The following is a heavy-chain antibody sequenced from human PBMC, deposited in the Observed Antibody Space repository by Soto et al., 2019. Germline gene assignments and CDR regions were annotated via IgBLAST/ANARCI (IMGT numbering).Heavy chain of an antibody. CDR3: ALQGFGELGHYCYSMYV. CDR1: GCTFSSYA. D-gene: IGHD3-10*01. CDR2: ISGSGGST. V-gene: IGHV3-23*01. J-gene: IGHJ6*02. Sequence: EVQLLESGGGLVQPGGSLRLSCAASGCTFSSYAMSWVRQAPGKGLEWASAISGSGGSTYYADSVKGRFTISRDNCKNTWYLQMSSLTAHATAVYYWALQGFGELGHYCYSMYVLRQGSTVTVSS.